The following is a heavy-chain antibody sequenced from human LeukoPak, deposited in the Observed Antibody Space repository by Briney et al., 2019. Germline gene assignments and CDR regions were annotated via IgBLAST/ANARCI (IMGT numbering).Heavy chain of an antibody. CDR3: ARVSESEWNFDL. V-gene: IGHV1-69*13. D-gene: IGHD1-14*01. CDR1: GGTFSSYA. CDR2: IIPIFGTA. Sequence: SVKVSCKASGGTFSSYAISWVRQAPGQGLERMGGIIPIFGTANYAQKFQGRVTITADESTSTAYMELNSLRAEDTAVYYCARVSESEWNFDLWGRGTLVTVSS. J-gene: IGHJ2*01.